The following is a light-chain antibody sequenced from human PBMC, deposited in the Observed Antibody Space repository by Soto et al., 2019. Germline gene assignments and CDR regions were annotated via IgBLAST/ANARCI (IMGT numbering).Light chain of an antibody. CDR1: SSDVGGYNY. CDR3: SSYAGSNNWV. J-gene: IGLJ3*02. CDR2: DVT. V-gene: IGLV2-8*01. Sequence: QSVLTQPPSASGSPGQSVTISCTGTSSDVGGYNYVSWYQQHPGKAPKLMIYDVTKRPSGVPDRFSGSKSGSTASLTVSGLQAEDGADYYCSSYAGSNNWVFGGGTKLTVL.